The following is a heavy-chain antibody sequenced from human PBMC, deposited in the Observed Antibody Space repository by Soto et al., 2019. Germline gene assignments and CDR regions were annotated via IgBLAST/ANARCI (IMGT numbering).Heavy chain of an antibody. V-gene: IGHV3-53*01. CDR2: IYSGGSA. CDR3: ARGEEWGWRHYFDL. J-gene: IGHJ4*02. Sequence: EVQLVESGGDLILPGGSLRLSCAASGFSASATYMSWVRQAPGKGLEWVSVIYSGGSASYADSVKGRFTISRDNSKNTVYLRMNNMRADDTGVYYCARGEEWGWRHYFDLWGQGTPVTVSS. D-gene: IGHD3-3*01. CDR1: GFSASATY.